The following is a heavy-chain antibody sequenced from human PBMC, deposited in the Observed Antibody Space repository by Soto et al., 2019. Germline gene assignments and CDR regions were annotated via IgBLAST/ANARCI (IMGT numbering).Heavy chain of an antibody. CDR3: ASQVWSNFDY. CDR1: GFNFQNYW. CDR2: IKEDGTDK. J-gene: IGHJ4*02. V-gene: IGHV3-7*01. D-gene: IGHD3-3*01. Sequence: EVQLVESGGGLVQPGESLRLFCVASGFNFQNYWMSWVRQAPGKGLEWVANIKEDGTDKYCVDSVKGRFTISRDNARNLLYLQRDSRRAEGAAVYYCASQVWSNFDYGGLGTLVTPPS.